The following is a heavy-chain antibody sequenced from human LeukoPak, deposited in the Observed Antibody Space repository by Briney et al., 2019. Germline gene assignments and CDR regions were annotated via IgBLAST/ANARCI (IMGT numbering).Heavy chain of an antibody. CDR1: GYTFTSYG. CDR2: ISAYNGNT. Sequence: ASVKVSCKASGYTFTSYGISWVRQAPGQGLEWMGWISAYNGNTNYAQKLQGRVTMTTDTSTSTAYMELRSLRSDDTAVYYCARDKEIAVAGTDFFDHWGQGTLVTVSS. V-gene: IGHV1-18*01. CDR3: ARDKEIAVAGTDFFDH. D-gene: IGHD6-19*01. J-gene: IGHJ4*02.